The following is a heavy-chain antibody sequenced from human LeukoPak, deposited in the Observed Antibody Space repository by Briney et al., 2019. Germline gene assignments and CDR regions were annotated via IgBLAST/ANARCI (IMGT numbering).Heavy chain of an antibody. Sequence: GGSLRLSCAASGFTFSKYAMSWVRQAQGKGLEGVSGISGSGGGQYYADSVNGPFTISRDNSKNTLYLQMNSLRADDTAVYYCARDRDGTGNYPLDYWGQGTLVIVSS. CDR1: GFTFSKYA. V-gene: IGHV3-23*01. J-gene: IGHJ4*02. CDR3: ARDRDGTGNYPLDY. CDR2: ISGSGGGQ. D-gene: IGHD3-10*01.